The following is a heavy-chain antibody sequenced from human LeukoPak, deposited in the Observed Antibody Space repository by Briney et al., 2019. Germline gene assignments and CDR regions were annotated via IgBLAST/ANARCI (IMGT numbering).Heavy chain of an antibody. CDR2: ISAYNGNT. CDR3: ARVDYGGHSDFDYFDY. V-gene: IGHV1-18*01. J-gene: IGHJ4*02. Sequence: ASVKVSCKASGYTFTSYVISWVRQAPGRGLEWMGWISAYNGNTNYAQNLQGRVTMTTDTSTSTAFMELRSLRSDDTAGYYCARVDYGGHSDFDYFDYWGQGTLVTVSS. CDR1: GYTFTSYV. D-gene: IGHD4-23*01.